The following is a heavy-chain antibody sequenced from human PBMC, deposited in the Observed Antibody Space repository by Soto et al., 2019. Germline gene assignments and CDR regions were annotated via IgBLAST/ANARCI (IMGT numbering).Heavy chain of an antibody. CDR1: GGSFSGYY. CDR3: ARGYRSSSSPPYFDY. CDR2: INHSGST. Sequence: QVQLQQWGAGLLKPSETLSLTCAVYGGSFSGYYWSWIRQPPGKGLEWIGEINHSGSTNYNPSLKSRVTISVDTSKNQFSLKLSSVTAVDTAVYYCARGYRSSSSPPYFDYWGQGTLVTVSS. V-gene: IGHV4-34*01. J-gene: IGHJ4*02. D-gene: IGHD6-6*01.